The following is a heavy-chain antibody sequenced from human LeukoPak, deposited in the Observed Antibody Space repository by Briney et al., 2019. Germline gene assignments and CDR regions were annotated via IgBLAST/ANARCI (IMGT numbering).Heavy chain of an antibody. Sequence: SETLSLTCAVYGGSFSGYYWSWIRQPPGKGLEWVGEINHSGSTNYNPSLKSRVTISVDTSKNQFSLKLSSVTAADTAVYYCARGSASYDYVWGSYRPPYFDYWGQGTLVTVSS. CDR1: GGSFSGYY. J-gene: IGHJ4*02. V-gene: IGHV4-34*01. D-gene: IGHD3-16*02. CDR2: INHSGST. CDR3: ARGSASYDYVWGSYRPPYFDY.